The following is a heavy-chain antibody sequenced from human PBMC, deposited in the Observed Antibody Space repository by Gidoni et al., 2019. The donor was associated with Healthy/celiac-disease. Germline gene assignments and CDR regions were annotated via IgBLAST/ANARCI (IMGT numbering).Heavy chain of an antibody. CDR1: GGSIRSSNW. J-gene: IGHJ6*03. V-gene: IGHV4-4*02. CDR3: ARDHEYSYGYDYYYYYMDV. CDR2: IYHNWRT. D-gene: IGHD5-18*01. Sequence: QVQLQESCPGLVKPSGPLSLTCAVSGGSIRSSNWWSWVRQPPGKGLGWMGEIYHNWRTNYTPSLKSRVTRSVDKSKNQFSLKLSSVTAADTAVYYCARDHEYSYGYDYYYYYMDVWGKGTTVTVSS.